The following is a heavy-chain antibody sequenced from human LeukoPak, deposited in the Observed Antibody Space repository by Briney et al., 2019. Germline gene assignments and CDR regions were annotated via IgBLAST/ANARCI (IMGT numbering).Heavy chain of an antibody. V-gene: IGHV3-30*03. CDR1: GFTFSSYG. CDR2: ISYDGSNK. D-gene: IGHD5-18*01. CDR3: ARVKLWLRYYYYGMDV. Sequence: PGRSLRLSCAPSGFTFSSYGMHWVRQAPGKGLEWVAVISYDGSNKYYADSVKGRFTISRDNSKNTLYLQMNSLRAEDTAVYYCARVKLWLRYYYYGMDVWGKGTTVTVSS. J-gene: IGHJ6*04.